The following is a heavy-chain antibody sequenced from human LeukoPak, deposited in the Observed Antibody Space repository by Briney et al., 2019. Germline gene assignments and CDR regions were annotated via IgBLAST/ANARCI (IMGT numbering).Heavy chain of an antibody. CDR2: IYSSGST. D-gene: IGHD1-26*01. J-gene: IGHJ4*02. V-gene: IGHV4-4*07. CDR1: GGSISSYK. CDR3: ARGIVGATAPDY. Sequence: SETLSLTCTVSGGSISSYKWSWIRQPAGKGLEWIGRIYSSGSTNYTPSLKGRVTMSVDTSKNQFPLKLSSVTAADTAVYYCARGIVGATAPDYWGQGALVIVSS.